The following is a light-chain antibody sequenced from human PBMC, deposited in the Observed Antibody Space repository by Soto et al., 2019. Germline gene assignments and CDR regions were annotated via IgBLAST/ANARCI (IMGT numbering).Light chain of an antibody. CDR1: QSVSSSS. CDR3: QQYGSSPPVI. Sequence: EIVLTQSPGTLSLSPGERATLSCRASQSVSSSSLAWYQQKPGQAPSLLIYGSSGRATGIPDKFSGSVSGTDFTLTISRLEPEDISVYYCQQYGSSPPVIFGQGTRLDIK. J-gene: IGKJ5*01. CDR2: GSS. V-gene: IGKV3-20*01.